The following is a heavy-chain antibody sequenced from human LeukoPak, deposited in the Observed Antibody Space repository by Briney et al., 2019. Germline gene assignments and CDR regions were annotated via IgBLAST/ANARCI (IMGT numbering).Heavy chain of an antibody. D-gene: IGHD2-2*01. Sequence: SETLSLTCTVSGGSISSSSYYWGWIRQPPGKGLEWIGSIYYSGSTYYNPSLKSRVTMSVDTSKNQFSLKLSSVTAADTAVYYCARDRGSTSYVTWFDPWGQGTLVTVSS. CDR3: ARDRGSTSYVTWFDP. J-gene: IGHJ5*02. CDR2: IYYSGST. V-gene: IGHV4-39*07. CDR1: GGSISSSSYY.